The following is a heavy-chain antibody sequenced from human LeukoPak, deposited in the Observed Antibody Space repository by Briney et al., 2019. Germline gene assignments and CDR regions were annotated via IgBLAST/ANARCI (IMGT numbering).Heavy chain of an antibody. CDR3: AREFGIAAAIDY. CDR2: IWYDGSNK. J-gene: IGHJ4*02. CDR1: GFTFSSYG. V-gene: IGHV3-33*01. Sequence: GGSLRLSCAASGFTFSSYGMHWVRQAPGKGLEWVAVIWYDGSNKYYADSVKGRFTISRDNSKNTLYLQMNSLRAEDTAVYYCAREFGIAAAIDYWGQGTLVTVSS. D-gene: IGHD6-13*01.